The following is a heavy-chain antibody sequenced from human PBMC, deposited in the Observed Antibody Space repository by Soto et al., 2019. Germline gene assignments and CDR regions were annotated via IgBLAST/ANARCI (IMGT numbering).Heavy chain of an antibody. CDR3: ARSPRNYYALGSYSYFRH. CDR2: MNPNNGNT. V-gene: IGHV1-8*01. D-gene: IGHD3-10*01. CDR1: GYTFTSYD. Sequence: QVQLVQSGAEVKKPGASVKVSCKASGYTFTSYDISWVRQVTGQGLEWMGWMNPNNGNTDYAPKFQGRVNMTMNTSIGTAYMELSSLRSEDTAVYYCARSPRNYYALGSYSYFRHWGQGPLVTVSS. J-gene: IGHJ1*01.